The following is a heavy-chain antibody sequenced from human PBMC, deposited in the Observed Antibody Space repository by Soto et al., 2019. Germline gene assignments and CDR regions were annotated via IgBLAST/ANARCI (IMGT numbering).Heavy chain of an antibody. D-gene: IGHD3-10*01. J-gene: IGHJ6*02. CDR3: VGGVTMVRRFYYYYGMDV. V-gene: IGHV1-8*01. CDR1: GYTFTSYD. Sequence: QVQLVQSGAEVKKPGASVKVSCKASGYTFTSYDINWVRQATGQGLEWMGWMNPNSGNTGYAQKFQGRVTMTRNTSISTAYRELSRWRYEETAVYYCVGGVTMVRRFYYYYGMDVWGQGTTVTVSS. CDR2: MNPNSGNT.